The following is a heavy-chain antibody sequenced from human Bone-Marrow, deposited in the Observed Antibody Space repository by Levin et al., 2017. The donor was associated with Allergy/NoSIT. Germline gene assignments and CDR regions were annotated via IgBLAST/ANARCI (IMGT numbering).Heavy chain of an antibody. CDR2: MNPNSGNT. Sequence: GESLKISCKASGYTFTSYDINWVRQATGQGLEWMGWMNPNSGNTGYAQKFQGRVTMTRNTSISTAYMELSSLRSEDTAVYYCARITMIADRAGSFDIWGQGTMVTVSS. CDR1: GYTFTSYD. V-gene: IGHV1-8*01. CDR3: ARITMIADRAGSFDI. D-gene: IGHD3-22*01. J-gene: IGHJ3*02.